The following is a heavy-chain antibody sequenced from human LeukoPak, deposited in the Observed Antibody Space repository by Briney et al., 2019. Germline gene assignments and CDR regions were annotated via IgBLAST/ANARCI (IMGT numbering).Heavy chain of an antibody. Sequence: PSETLSLTCTVSGGSISSYYWSWIRQPPGKGLEWIGYIYYSGSTNYNPSLKSRVTISVDTSKNQFPLKLSSVTAADTAVYYCARYSGYDRRISFDYWGQGTLVTVSS. CDR2: IYYSGST. CDR3: ARYSGYDRRISFDY. V-gene: IGHV4-59*01. CDR1: GGSISSYY. J-gene: IGHJ4*02. D-gene: IGHD5-12*01.